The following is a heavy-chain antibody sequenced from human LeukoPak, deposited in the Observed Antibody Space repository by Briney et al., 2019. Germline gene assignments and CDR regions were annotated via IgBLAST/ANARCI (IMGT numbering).Heavy chain of an antibody. CDR3: ARVEMATIGGVYYYYYMDV. V-gene: IGHV4-34*01. J-gene: IGHJ6*03. D-gene: IGHD5-24*01. CDR1: GGSFSGYY. CDR2: INHSGST. Sequence: SETLSLTCAVYGGSFSGYYWSWIRQPPGKGLEWIGEINHSGSTNYNPSLKSRVTISVDTSKNQFSLKLSSVIAADTAVYYCARVEMATIGGVYYYYYMDVWGKGTTVTVSS.